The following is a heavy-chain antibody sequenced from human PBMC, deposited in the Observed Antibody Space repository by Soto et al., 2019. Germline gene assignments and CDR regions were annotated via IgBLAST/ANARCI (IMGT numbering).Heavy chain of an antibody. D-gene: IGHD2-15*01. V-gene: IGHV3-7*01. CDR1: GFTFSSYW. CDR2: IKQDGSEK. CDR3: ASPALKLGYCSGGSCSSDY. Sequence: EVQLVESGGGLVQPGGSLRLSCAASGFTFSSYWMSWVRQAPGKGLEWVANIKQDGSEKYYVDSVKGRFTISRDNAKNSLYLQMNSLRAEDTAVYYCASPALKLGYCSGGSCSSDYWGQGTLVTVSS. J-gene: IGHJ4*02.